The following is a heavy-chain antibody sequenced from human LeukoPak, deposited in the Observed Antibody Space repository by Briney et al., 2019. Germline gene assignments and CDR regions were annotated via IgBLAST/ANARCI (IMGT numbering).Heavy chain of an antibody. J-gene: IGHJ3*02. CDR3: GKNRYSGSLSPFDI. CDR1: GFTFSSYA. D-gene: IGHD1-26*01. V-gene: IGHV3-23*01. CDR2: ISGSGGST. Sequence: GGSLRLSCAASGFTFSSYAMSWVRQAPGKGLEWVSVISGSGGSTYYADSVKGRFTISRDNSKNTLYLQMNSLRAEDTAVYYCGKNRYSGSLSPFDIWGQGTMVTVSS.